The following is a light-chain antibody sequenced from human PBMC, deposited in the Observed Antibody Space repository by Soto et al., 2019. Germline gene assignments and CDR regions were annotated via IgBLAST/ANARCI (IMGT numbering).Light chain of an antibody. CDR1: QSVSSS. V-gene: IGKV3-15*01. CDR3: QQFSSYPLT. J-gene: IGKJ4*01. Sequence: EIVMTQSPATLSVSPGERATLCCRTSQSVSSSLAWYQQKPGQAPSLLIYGASTRATGIPARFSGSGSGTEFTLTISSLQSEDFAVYYCQQFSSYPLTFGGGTKVDIK. CDR2: GAS.